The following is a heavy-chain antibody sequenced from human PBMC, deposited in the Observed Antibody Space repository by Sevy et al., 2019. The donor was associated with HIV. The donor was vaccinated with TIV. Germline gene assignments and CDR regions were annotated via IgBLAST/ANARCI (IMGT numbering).Heavy chain of an antibody. D-gene: IGHD2-2*01. CDR3: ARQVVPAAMPDYYYYGMDV. V-gene: IGHV3-21*01. Sequence: GGSLRLSCAASGFTFSSYSMNWVRQAPGKGLEWVSSISSSSSYIYYADSVKGRFTISRDNAKNSLYLQMNSLRAEDTDVYYCARQVVPAAMPDYYYYGMDVWGQGTTVTVSS. CDR1: GFTFSSYS. CDR2: ISSSSSYI. J-gene: IGHJ6*02.